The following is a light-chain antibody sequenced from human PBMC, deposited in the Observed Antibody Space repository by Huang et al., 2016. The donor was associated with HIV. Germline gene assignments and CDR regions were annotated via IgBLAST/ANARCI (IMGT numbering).Light chain of an antibody. CDR1: QSLVYGDGNTH. CDR2: KVS. CDR3: MQGTHWPPWT. J-gene: IGKJ1*01. Sequence: DVVMTQSPLSLPVTLGQPASISCRSSQSLVYGDGNTHVNWFQQRPGQSPRRLIYKVSKRDSGVPDRFSGSGSGTDFTLRISRVEAEDVGIYYCMQGTHWPPWTFGQGTKVEIK. V-gene: IGKV2-30*01.